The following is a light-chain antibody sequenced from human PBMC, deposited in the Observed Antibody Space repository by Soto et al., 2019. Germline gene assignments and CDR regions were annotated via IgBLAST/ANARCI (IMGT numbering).Light chain of an antibody. V-gene: IGKV3-20*01. CDR2: GAS. J-gene: IGKJ3*01. CDR3: PQYGTSPFT. CDR1: QTVNNNY. Sequence: EIVLTQSPGTLSLSPGERATLSCRASQTVNNNYLTWYQQTPGQAPRLLIYGASSRATGIPDKFSGSGSGTDFTLTISRLEPDDFAVYYCPQYGTSPFTFGPGTKVDIK.